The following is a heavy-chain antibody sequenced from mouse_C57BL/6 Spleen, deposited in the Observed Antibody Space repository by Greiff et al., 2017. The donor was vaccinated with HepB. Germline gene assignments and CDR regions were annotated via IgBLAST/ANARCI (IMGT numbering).Heavy chain of an antibody. J-gene: IGHJ4*01. D-gene: IGHD4-1*02. Sequence: EVKLVESEGGLVQPGSSMKLSCTASGFTFSDYYMAWVRQVPEKGLEWVANINYDGSSTYYLDSLKSRFIISRDNAKNILYLQMSSLKSEDTATYYCAREESTGTGDAMDYWGQGTSVTVSS. V-gene: IGHV5-16*01. CDR3: AREESTGTGDAMDY. CDR2: INYDGSST. CDR1: GFTFSDYY.